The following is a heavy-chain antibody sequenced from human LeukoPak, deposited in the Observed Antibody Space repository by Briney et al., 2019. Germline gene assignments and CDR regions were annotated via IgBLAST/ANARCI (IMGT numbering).Heavy chain of an antibody. V-gene: IGHV1-46*01. J-gene: IGHJ4*02. CDR1: GYTFTSYY. CDR2: INPSGGST. CDR3: ARDDEDYDSSGYHMLGY. Sequence: ASVKVSCKASGYTFTSYYMHWVRQAPGQGLEWMGIINPSGGSTSYAQKFQGRVTMTRDTSISTAYMELSRLRSDDTAVYYCARDDEDYDSSGYHMLGYWGQGTLVTVSS. D-gene: IGHD3-22*01.